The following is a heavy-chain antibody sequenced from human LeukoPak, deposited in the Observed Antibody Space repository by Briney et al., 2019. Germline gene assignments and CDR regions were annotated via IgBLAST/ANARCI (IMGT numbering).Heavy chain of an antibody. CDR2: IRYDGSNK. D-gene: IGHD2/OR15-2a*01. V-gene: IGHV3-30*02. J-gene: IGHJ4*02. CDR1: GFTFSSYG. CDR3: AKGVIVAFDY. Sequence: GGSLRLSCAASGFTFSSYGMHWVRQAPGKGLEWVAFIRYDGSNKYYADSVKGRFTISRDNSKNTLYLQMSSLRAEDTAVYYCAKGVIVAFDYWGQGTLVTVSS.